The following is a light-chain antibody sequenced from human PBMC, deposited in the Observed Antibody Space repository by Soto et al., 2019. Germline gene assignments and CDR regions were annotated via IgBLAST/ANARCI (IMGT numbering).Light chain of an antibody. CDR3: QQYDNWPYT. CDR1: QSISNY. J-gene: IGKJ2*01. Sequence: EIVLTQSPDTLSLAPGERATLSCRASQSISNYLAWYQQKPGQAPRLLIYGASTRATAIPARFSGSGSGTEFTLTISSLQSEDFAVYFCQQYDNWPYTFGQGTKVDIK. CDR2: GAS. V-gene: IGKV3-15*01.